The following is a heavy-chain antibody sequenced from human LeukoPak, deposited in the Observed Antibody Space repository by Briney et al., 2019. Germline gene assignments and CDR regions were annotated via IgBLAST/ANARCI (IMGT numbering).Heavy chain of an antibody. Sequence: SVKVSCKASGGTFSSYAISWVRQAPGQGLEWMGGIIPIFGTAKYAQKFQGRVAITTDESTSTAYMELSSLRSEDTAVYYCARAGSSYDAFDIWGQGTMVTVSS. CDR3: ARAGSSYDAFDI. J-gene: IGHJ3*02. CDR2: IIPIFGTA. CDR1: GGTFSSYA. V-gene: IGHV1-69*05. D-gene: IGHD6-13*01.